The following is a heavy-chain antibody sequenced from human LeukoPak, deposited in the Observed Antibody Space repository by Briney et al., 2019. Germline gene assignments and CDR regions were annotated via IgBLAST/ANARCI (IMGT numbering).Heavy chain of an antibody. D-gene: IGHD1-1*01. CDR2: IYYSGST. V-gene: IGHV4-59*08. Sequence: SETLSLTCTVSHGSISNYYWSWLRQPPGKGLEWIGYIYYSGSTNYNPSLKSRVTISVDTSKNQFSLTLSSVTAADTAVYYCARLSKQLTAGNPFDIWGQGTMVTFSS. CDR3: ARLSKQLTAGNPFDI. CDR1: HGSISNYY. J-gene: IGHJ3*02.